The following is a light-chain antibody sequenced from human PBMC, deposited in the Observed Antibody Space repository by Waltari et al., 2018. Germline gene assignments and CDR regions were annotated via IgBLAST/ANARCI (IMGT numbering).Light chain of an antibody. CDR3: QQYSTVPVT. V-gene: IGKV4-1*01. Sequence: DIVMTQSPDSLAVSLGERATINCESSQRILSASNNKNYIAWYQQKPGQPPKLLIHWASTRQSGVPDRFSASGSGTDFTLTISSLQAEDVAVYYCQQYSTVPVTFGGGTNVEIK. CDR1: QRILSASNNKNY. J-gene: IGKJ4*01. CDR2: WAS.